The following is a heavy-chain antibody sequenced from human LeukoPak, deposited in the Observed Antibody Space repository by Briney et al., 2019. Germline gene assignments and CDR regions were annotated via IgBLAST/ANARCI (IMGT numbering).Heavy chain of an antibody. CDR3: ARDNSVGDYAWWFDP. CDR1: GYTFISYY. Sequence: GASVKVSCKASGYTFISYYMHWVRQAPGQGLEWMGIINPSGGSTSYAQKFQGRVTMTRDMSTSTDYMELSSLRSEDTAVYYCARDNSVGDYAWWFDPWGQGTLVTVSS. CDR2: INPSGGST. J-gene: IGHJ5*02. V-gene: IGHV1-46*01. D-gene: IGHD1-26*01.